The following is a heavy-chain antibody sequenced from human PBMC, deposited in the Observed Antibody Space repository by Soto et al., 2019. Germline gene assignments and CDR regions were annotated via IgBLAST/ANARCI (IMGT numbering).Heavy chain of an antibody. J-gene: IGHJ4*02. CDR2: IIPIFGTA. V-gene: IGHV1-69*01. D-gene: IGHD1-26*01. CDR1: GGTFSSYS. Sequence: QVQLVQSGAEVKKPGSSVKVSCKASGGTFSSYSINWVRQAPGQGLEWMGEIIPIFGTANYAQKFEGRVTITADESTSTAYMELSSLRSEDTAVFYCARDGGRHSGGIDYWGQGSLVTVSS. CDR3: ARDGGRHSGGIDY.